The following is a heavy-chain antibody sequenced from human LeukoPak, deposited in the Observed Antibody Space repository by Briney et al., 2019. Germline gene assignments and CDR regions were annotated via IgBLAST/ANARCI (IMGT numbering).Heavy chain of an antibody. CDR1: GFTFSSYS. CDR3: ARVDPSAAFDY. D-gene: IGHD2-15*01. V-gene: IGHV3-21*01. CDR2: ISSSSSYI. J-gene: IGHJ4*02. Sequence: GGSLRLSCAASGFTFSSYSMNWVRQAPGKGLEWVSSISSSSSYIYYADSVKGRFTISRDNAKNSLYLQMTSLRAEDTAVYYCARVDPSAAFDYWGQGTLVTVSS.